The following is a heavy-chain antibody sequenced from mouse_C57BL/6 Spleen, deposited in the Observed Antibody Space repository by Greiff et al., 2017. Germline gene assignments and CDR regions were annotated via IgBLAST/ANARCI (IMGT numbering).Heavy chain of an antibody. CDR3: ARTPHLITTVCYYAMDY. Sequence: VQLQQSGPELVKPGASVKLSCKASGYTFTSYDINWVKQRPGQGLEWIGWIYPSDGSTKYNEKFKGKATLTVDTSSSTAYMELHSLTSEDSAVYFCARTPHLITTVCYYAMDYWGQGTSVTVSS. V-gene: IGHV1-85*01. CDR1: GYTFTSYD. D-gene: IGHD1-1*01. CDR2: IYPSDGST. J-gene: IGHJ4*01.